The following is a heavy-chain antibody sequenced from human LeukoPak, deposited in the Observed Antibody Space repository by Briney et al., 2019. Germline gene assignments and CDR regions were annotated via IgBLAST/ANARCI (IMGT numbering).Heavy chain of an antibody. CDR1: CFSFNSLS. CDR2: FSCCGGST. J-gene: IGHJ6*02. CDR3: AKGSYCSSTSCYAGYYYYGMDV. D-gene: IGHD2-2*01. Sequence: GSLRLLCGTSCFSFNSLSHRWVPQAPGKGRVEGSGFSCCGGSTYYADSVKGRFTISRDNSKNTLYLQMNSLRAEDTAVYYCAKGSYCSSTSCYAGYYYYGMDVWGQGTTVTVSS. V-gene: IGHV3-23*01.